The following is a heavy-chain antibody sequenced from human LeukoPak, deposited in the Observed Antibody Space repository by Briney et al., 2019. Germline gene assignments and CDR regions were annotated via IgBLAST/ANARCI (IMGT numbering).Heavy chain of an antibody. D-gene: IGHD2/OR15-2a*01. CDR1: GYAFTGYY. CDR3: AREIGDYYGMDV. J-gene: IGHJ6*02. V-gene: IGHV1-2*04. CDR2: INPNSGGT. Sequence: ASVKVSCKASGYAFTGYYMHWVRQAPGQGLEWMGWINPNSGGTNYAQKFQGWVAMTRDTSISTAYMELSRLRSDDTAVYYCAREIGDYYGMDVWGQGTTVTVSS.